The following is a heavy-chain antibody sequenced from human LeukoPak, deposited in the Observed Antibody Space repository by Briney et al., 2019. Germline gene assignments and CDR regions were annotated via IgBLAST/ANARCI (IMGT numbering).Heavy chain of an antibody. CDR1: GFTFSHCG. D-gene: IGHD4-11*01. Sequence: GGSLRLSCEASGFTFSHCGMHWVRQDPGKGLEWVAVIWSDATNQYYSDSVKGRFTISRDNFKRTVSLQMNSLRAEDTAVYYCVKDAQRGFDYSNSLQHWGQGSLVTVSS. V-gene: IGHV3-33*06. CDR3: VKDAQRGFDYSNSLQH. CDR2: IWSDATNQ. J-gene: IGHJ4*02.